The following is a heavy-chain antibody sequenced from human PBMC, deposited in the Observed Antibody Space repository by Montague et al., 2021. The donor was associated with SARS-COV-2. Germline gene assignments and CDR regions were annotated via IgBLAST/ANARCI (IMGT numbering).Heavy chain of an antibody. CDR2: IDWDDDK. Sequence: PALVTPTQTLTLTCTFSGFSLSTSGMCVSWIRQPPGKALEWLALIDWDDDKYYSTSLETRLTISKDTSKSQVVLTMTNMDPVDTATYYCARSFSIFGVVIIPAYFDYWGQGTLVTVSS. V-gene: IGHV2-70*01. CDR1: GFSLSTSGMC. D-gene: IGHD3-3*01. J-gene: IGHJ4*02. CDR3: ARSFSIFGVVIIPAYFDY.